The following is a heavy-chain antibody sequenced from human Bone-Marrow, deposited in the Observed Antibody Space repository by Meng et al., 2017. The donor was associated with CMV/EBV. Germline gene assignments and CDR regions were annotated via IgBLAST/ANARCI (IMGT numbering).Heavy chain of an antibody. D-gene: IGHD5-24*01. CDR1: GGTFSSYA. J-gene: IGHJ3*02. Sequence: SVKVSFKASGGTFSSYAISWVRQAPGQGLEWMGGIIPIFGTANYAQKFQGRVTITTDESTSTAYMELSSLRSEDTAVYYCARDKGWLQSMGAFDIWGQGTIVAAS. CDR2: IIPIFGTA. V-gene: IGHV1-69*05. CDR3: ARDKGWLQSMGAFDI.